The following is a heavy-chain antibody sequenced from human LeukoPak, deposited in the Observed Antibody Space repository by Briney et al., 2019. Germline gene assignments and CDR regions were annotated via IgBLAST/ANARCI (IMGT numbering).Heavy chain of an antibody. CDR3: AKEIMETTYFDY. V-gene: IGHV3-23*01. J-gene: IGHJ4*02. D-gene: IGHD3-16*01. CDR2: ISGSGGNT. Sequence: SGGSLRLSCAASGFTFNNYAMSWVRQAPGKGLERVSAISGSGGNTYYADSVKGRFTISRDNSKNTLYLQMNSLRAEDTAVYYCAKEIMETTYFDYWGQGTLVTVSS. CDR1: GFTFNNYA.